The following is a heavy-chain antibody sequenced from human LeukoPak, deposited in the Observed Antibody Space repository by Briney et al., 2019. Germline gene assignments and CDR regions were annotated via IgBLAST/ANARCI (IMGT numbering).Heavy chain of an antibody. J-gene: IGHJ4*02. D-gene: IGHD6-19*01. CDR1: GYTFTSYG. CDR3: ARGGHGTSVAVAGTGDY. Sequence: ASVKVSCKASGYTFTSYGISWVRQAPGQGLEWMGWISAYNGNTNYAQKLQGRVTMTTDMSTSTVYMQLTSLRSEDTAVYYCARGGHGTSVAVAGTGDYWGQGTPVTVSS. V-gene: IGHV1-18*01. CDR2: ISAYNGNT.